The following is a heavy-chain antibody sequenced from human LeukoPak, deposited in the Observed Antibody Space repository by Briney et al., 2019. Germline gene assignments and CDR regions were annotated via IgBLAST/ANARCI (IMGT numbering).Heavy chain of an antibody. J-gene: IGHJ4*02. CDR3: ARGGSSSWYAGEVY. D-gene: IGHD6-13*01. CDR1: GGSISSYY. CDR2: IYYSGST. Sequence: PSETLSLTCTVSGGSISSYYWSWIRQPPGKGLEWIGYIYYSGSTNYNPSLKSRVTISVDTSKNQFSLKLSSVTAADTAVYYCARGGSSSWYAGEVYWGQGTLVTVSS. V-gene: IGHV4-59*01.